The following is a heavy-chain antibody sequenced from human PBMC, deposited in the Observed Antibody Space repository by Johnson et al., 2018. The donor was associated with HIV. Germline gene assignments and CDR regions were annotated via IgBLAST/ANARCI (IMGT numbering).Heavy chain of an antibody. Sequence: QLVESGGGVVQPGRSLRLSCAASGFTFDDYAMHWVRQAPGKGLEWVSGISWNSGSIGYADSVKGRFSISRDNGKNSLYLQMNSLRAEDTALYYCARGAYSSSWHASDASDIWGQGTMVTVSS. D-gene: IGHD6-13*01. J-gene: IGHJ3*02. CDR2: ISWNSGSI. CDR1: GFTFDDYA. CDR3: ARGAYSSSWHASDASDI. V-gene: IGHV3-9*01.